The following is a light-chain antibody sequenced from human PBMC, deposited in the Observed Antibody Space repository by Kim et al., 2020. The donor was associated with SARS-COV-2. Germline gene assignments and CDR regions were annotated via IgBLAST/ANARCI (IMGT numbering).Light chain of an antibody. CDR3: QVWDSSSDHVV. CDR1: NIGSKS. Sequence: SYELTQPPSVSVAPGKTARITCGGDNIGSKSVHWYQQKPGQAPVLVICNDSDRPSGIPERFSGSNSGNTATLTISRVEAGDEADYYCQVWDSSSDHVVFGGGTQLTVL. V-gene: IGLV3-21*04. J-gene: IGLJ2*01. CDR2: NDS.